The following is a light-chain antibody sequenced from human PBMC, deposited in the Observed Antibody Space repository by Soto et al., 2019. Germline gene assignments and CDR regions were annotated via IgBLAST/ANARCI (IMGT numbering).Light chain of an antibody. Sequence: QAVVTQSPSASASLGASVKLTCTLSGGHSSYAIAWHQQQPEKGPRYLMKLNSDGSHSKGDGIPDRFSGSSSGAERYLTISSLQSEDEADYYCQTWGTGLLVFGGGTKLTVL. CDR1: GGHSSYA. CDR2: LNSDGSH. J-gene: IGLJ3*02. V-gene: IGLV4-69*01. CDR3: QTWGTGLLV.